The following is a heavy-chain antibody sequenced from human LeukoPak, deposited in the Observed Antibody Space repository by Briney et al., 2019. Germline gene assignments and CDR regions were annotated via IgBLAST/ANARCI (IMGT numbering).Heavy chain of an antibody. J-gene: IGHJ4*02. D-gene: IGHD3-16*02. Sequence: PSETLSLTCAVYGGSFSGYYWSWIRQPPGKGLEWIGEINHSGSTNYNPSLKSRVTISVDTSKNQFSLKLSSVTAADTAVYYCARSLFWIGYDYIWGSYRSQGFDYWGQGTLVTVSS. CDR3: ARSLFWIGYDYIWGSYRSQGFDY. CDR1: GGSFSGYY. V-gene: IGHV4-34*01. CDR2: INHSGST.